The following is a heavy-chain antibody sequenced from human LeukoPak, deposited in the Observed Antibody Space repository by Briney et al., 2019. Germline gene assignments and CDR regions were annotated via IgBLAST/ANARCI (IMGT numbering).Heavy chain of an antibody. CDR3: TGPLHSGWYYFDY. CDR1: GGSISSGGYS. J-gene: IGHJ4*02. CDR2: IYQNGIT. Sequence: SETLSLTCAVSGGSISSGGYSWGWIRQPPGKGLEWIGSIYQNGITYYNPSLKSRVTISVDTSKNQFSLKLSSVTAADTAVYYCTGPLHSGWYYFDYWGQGTLVTVSS. D-gene: IGHD6-19*01. V-gene: IGHV4-39*01.